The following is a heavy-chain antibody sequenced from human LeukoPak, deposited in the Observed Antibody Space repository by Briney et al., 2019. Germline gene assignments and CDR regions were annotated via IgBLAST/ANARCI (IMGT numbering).Heavy chain of an antibody. CDR1: GGSFSGYY. V-gene: IGHV4-34*01. J-gene: IGHJ5*02. Sequence: SETLSLTCAVYGGSFSGYYWSWIRQPPGKGLEWIGEINHSGSTNYNPSLKSRVTISVDTSKNQFSLKLSSVTAADTAVYYCARVIGIAAAGCWFDPWGQGTLVTVSS. CDR2: INHSGST. D-gene: IGHD6-13*01. CDR3: ARVIGIAAAGCWFDP.